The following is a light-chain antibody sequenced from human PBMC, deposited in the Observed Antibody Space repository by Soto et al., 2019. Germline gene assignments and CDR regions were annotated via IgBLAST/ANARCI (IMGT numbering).Light chain of an antibody. CDR3: QQGYSIHALT. J-gene: IGKJ4*01. CDR2: DAS. CDR1: QDITNY. Sequence: DIRMTQSPSSLSASVGDRVTITCHASQDITNYLNWYQQTPGKAPKLLIYDASNLETGVPSRFSASGSGTEFTLTITYLQPEDFATYYCQQGYSIHALTFGGGTKVDIK. V-gene: IGKV1-33*01.